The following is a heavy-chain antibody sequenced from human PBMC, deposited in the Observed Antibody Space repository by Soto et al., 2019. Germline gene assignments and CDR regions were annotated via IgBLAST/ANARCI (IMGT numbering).Heavy chain of an antibody. D-gene: IGHD5-18*01. J-gene: IGHJ4*02. CDR3: ARHGYNYGGGYFDY. CDR1: GVTVSSNY. CDR2: IYSGGST. V-gene: IGHV3-66*04. Sequence: GGSXRLSCAASGVTVSSNYMSWVRQAPGKGLEWVSVIYSGGSTYYADSVKGRFTISRDNSKNTLYLQMNSLRAEDTAVYYCARHGYNYGGGYFDYWGQGTLVTVSS.